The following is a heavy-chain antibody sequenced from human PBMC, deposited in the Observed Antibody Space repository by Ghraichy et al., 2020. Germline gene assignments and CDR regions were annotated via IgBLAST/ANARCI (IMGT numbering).Heavy chain of an antibody. CDR2: ISSSSSYI. V-gene: IGHV3-21*01. CDR1: GFTFSSYS. Sequence: GGSLRLSCAASGFTFSSYSMNWVRQAPGKGLEWVSSISSSSSYIYYADSVKGRFTISRDNAKNSLYLQMNSLRAEDTAVYYCARSGYDSGYDFEVVGNFDYWGQGTLVTVSS. D-gene: IGHD5-12*01. CDR3: ARSGYDSGYDFEVVGNFDY. J-gene: IGHJ4*02.